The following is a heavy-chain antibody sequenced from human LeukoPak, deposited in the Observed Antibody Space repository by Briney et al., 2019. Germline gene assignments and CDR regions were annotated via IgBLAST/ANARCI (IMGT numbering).Heavy chain of an antibody. CDR1: GFTFSDYY. CDR2: FYYSGST. D-gene: IGHD3-10*01. Sequence: GSLRLSCAASGFTFSDYYMSWIRQPPGKGLEWIGSFYYSGSTYYNPSLKSRVTISVDTSKNQFSLKLSSVTAADTAVYYCAMNTLVRGVIQWGQGTLVTVSS. V-gene: IGHV4-38-2*01. CDR3: AMNTLVRGVIQ. J-gene: IGHJ4*02.